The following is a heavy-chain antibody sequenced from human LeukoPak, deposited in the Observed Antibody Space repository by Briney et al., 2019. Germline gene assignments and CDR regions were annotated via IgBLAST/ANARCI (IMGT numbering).Heavy chain of an antibody. Sequence: ASVKVPCKASGYTFTRYYMHWVRQAPGQGLEWMGIINPSGGSTSYAQKVQGRVTMTTDTSTRTAYMELRSLRSDDTAVFYCARDWDYGSGSDVFDIWGQGTVVTVSS. CDR2: INPSGGST. CDR1: GYTFTRYY. D-gene: IGHD3-10*01. V-gene: IGHV1-46*01. CDR3: ARDWDYGSGSDVFDI. J-gene: IGHJ3*02.